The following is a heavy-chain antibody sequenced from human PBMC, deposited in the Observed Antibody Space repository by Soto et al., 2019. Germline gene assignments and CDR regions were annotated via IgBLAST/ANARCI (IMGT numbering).Heavy chain of an antibody. V-gene: IGHV3-30*18. CDR1: GFTFSSYG. CDR2: ISYDGSNK. J-gene: IGHJ4*02. D-gene: IGHD6-19*01. CDR3: AKDRIEYSGWDQYYFDY. Sequence: GGSLRLSCAASGFTFSSYGMHWVRQAPGKGLEWVAVISYDGSNKYYADSVKGRFTISRDNSKNTLYLQMNSLRAEDTAVYYCAKDRIEYSGWDQYYFDYWGQGTLVTVSS.